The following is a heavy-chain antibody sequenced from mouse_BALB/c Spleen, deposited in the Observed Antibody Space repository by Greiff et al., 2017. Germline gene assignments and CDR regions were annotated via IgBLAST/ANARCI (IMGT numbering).Heavy chain of an antibody. CDR2: IRNKANGYTT. D-gene: IGHD1-1*01. CDR1: GFTFTDYY. Sequence: EVKLVESGGGLVQPGGSLRLPCATSGFTFTDYYMSWVRQPPGKALEWLGFIRNKANGYTTEYSASVKGRFTISRDNSQSILYLQMNTLRAEDSATYYCARGDSDYGFLDYWGQGTTLTVSS. J-gene: IGHJ2*01. CDR3: ARGDSDYGFLDY. V-gene: IGHV7-3*02.